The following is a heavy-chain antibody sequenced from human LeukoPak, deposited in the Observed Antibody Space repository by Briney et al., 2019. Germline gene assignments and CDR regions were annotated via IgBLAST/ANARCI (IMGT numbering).Heavy chain of an antibody. V-gene: IGHV3-64*01. Sequence: GGSLRLSCAASGFTFSNYAMHWVRQAPGKGLEYVSAISRNGGSTYYANSVKGRFTISRDDSKNTLYLQMGSLRPEDMAVYYCARDLTTVPDYWGQGTLVTVSS. CDR2: ISRNGGST. CDR1: GFTFSNYA. J-gene: IGHJ4*02. D-gene: IGHD4-17*01. CDR3: ARDLTTVPDY.